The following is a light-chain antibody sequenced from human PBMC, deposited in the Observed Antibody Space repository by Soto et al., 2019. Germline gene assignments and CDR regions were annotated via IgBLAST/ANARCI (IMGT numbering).Light chain of an antibody. CDR3: CSYAGSSTWV. CDR1: SSDVGSYNL. V-gene: IGLV2-23*01. CDR2: EGS. J-gene: IGLJ7*01. Sequence: QSVLTQPASVSGSPGQSITISCTGTSSDVGSYNLVSWYQQHPGKAPKRMIYEGSKRPSGVSNRFSGSKSGNTASLTISGLQAEDEADYYCCSYAGSSTWVFGGGTQLTVL.